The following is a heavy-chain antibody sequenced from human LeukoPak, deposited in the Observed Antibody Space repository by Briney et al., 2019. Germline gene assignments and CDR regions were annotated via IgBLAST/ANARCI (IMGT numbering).Heavy chain of an antibody. V-gene: IGHV4-4*07. CDR2: LYTTGTT. CDR1: GACITSCY. Sequence: SETLSLTCAVSGACITSCYWSWVRQSAGKGLEWIGRLYTTGTTNYNPSLKSRVTMSGDSSKNQLSLTLTSVTTADTAVYYCVRDGANWEEPNDAFDTWGQGTLLTVSS. D-gene: IGHD1-26*01. CDR3: VRDGANWEEPNDAFDT. J-gene: IGHJ3*02.